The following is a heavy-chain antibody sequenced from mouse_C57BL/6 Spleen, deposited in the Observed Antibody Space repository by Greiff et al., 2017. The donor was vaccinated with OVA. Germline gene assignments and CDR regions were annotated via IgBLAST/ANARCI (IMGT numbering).Heavy chain of an antibody. CDR3: AITTDGYFDV. J-gene: IGHJ1*03. Sequence: QVQLKQPGAELVMPGASVKLSCKASGYTFTSYWMHWVKQRPGQGLEWIGEIDPSDSYTNYNQKFKGKSTLTVDKSSSTAYMQLSSLTSEDSAVDYGAITTDGYFDVWGTGTTVTVSS. V-gene: IGHV1-69*01. CDR2: IDPSDSYT. CDR1: GYTFTSYW. D-gene: IGHD1-2*01.